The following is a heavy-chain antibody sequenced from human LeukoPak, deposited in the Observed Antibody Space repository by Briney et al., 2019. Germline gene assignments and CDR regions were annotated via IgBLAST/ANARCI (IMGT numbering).Heavy chain of an antibody. Sequence: PGGSLRLSCAASGFTFSSSAMSWVRQAPGKGLEWVSSVRSNGGGTYHADSVRGRFTVSRDNSKNTLYLQMNSLRDEDTAVYYCASHSTFVGGATESIDYWGQGTLVTVSS. V-gene: IGHV3-23*01. CDR3: ASHSTFVGGATESIDY. D-gene: IGHD1-26*01. CDR1: GFTFSSSA. J-gene: IGHJ4*02. CDR2: VRSNGGGT.